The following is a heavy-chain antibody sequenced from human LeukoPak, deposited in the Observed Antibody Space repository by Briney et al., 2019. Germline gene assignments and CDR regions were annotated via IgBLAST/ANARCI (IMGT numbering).Heavy chain of an antibody. CDR3: ARANYSGSGSHYNPSFFDY. J-gene: IGHJ4*02. Sequence: ASVKVSCKASGYSFTSYYMHWVRQAPGQGLEWTGEINPSGCRTNYAQKFQGRVDMTRETSTSTVYMELSSLRSEDTAVYYCARANYSGSGSHYNPSFFDYWGQGTLVTVSS. V-gene: IGHV1-46*01. CDR2: INPSGCRT. D-gene: IGHD3-10*01. CDR1: GYSFTSYY.